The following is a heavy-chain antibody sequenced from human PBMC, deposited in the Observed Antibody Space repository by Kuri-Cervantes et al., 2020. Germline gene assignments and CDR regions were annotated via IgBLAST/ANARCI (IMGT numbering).Heavy chain of an antibody. Sequence: QVTCRAAGYTFTSYDINWGRQAPGQGLEWMGWISAYNGNTNYEQKLQGRVTMTTDTTTSTAYMELRSLRSDDTAVYYCARDSHVVFRGIAAGGYWGQGTLVTVSS. D-gene: IGHD6-13*01. CDR3: ARDSHVVFRGIAAGGY. J-gene: IGHJ4*02. V-gene: IGHV1-18*01. CDR1: GYTFTSYD. CDR2: ISAYNGNT.